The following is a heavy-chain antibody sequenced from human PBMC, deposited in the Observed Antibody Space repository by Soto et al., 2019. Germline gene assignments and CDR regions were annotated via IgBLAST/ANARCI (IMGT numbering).Heavy chain of an antibody. CDR2: FNPTGDTA. V-gene: IGHV1-46*01. CDR3: ARGGRIVDTGIGYYYYHAMDV. D-gene: IGHD5-18*01. J-gene: IGHJ6*02. CDR1: GYTFTSYY. Sequence: VSVKVSCKASGYTFTSYYIHWVRQAPGQGLEWMGIFNPTGDTASYAQKLQGRVTMTRDTSTGTAYMELGSLRSEDTAVYYCARGGRIVDTGIGYYYYHAMDVWGQGTTVTVSS.